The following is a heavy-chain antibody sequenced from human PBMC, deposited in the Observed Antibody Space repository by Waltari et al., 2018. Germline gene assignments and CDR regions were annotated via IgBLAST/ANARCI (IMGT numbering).Heavy chain of an antibody. CDR1: GYTFTGYY. Sequence: QVQLVQSGAEVKKPGASVKVSCKASGYTFTGYYMHWVRQAPGQGLEWMGWINPDSGGTNYAQKCQGRVTMTRDTSISTAYMELSRLRSDDTAVYYCARRRIAAAGAFDYWGQGTLVTVSS. J-gene: IGHJ4*02. CDR2: INPDSGGT. D-gene: IGHD6-13*01. CDR3: ARRRIAAAGAFDY. V-gene: IGHV1-2*02.